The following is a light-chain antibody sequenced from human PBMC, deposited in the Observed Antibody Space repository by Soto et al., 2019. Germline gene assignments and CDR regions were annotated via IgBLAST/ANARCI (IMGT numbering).Light chain of an antibody. Sequence: EIVMTQSPATLSVSPGETATLSCRASQSVSYNLAWYQQKPGQGPRLLIYGAFTRATGIPARFSGSGSGTEFTLTISSLQSGDFAVYYCQQYKSWPPLTFGGGTKVEIK. J-gene: IGKJ4*01. CDR3: QQYKSWPPLT. CDR2: GAF. V-gene: IGKV3-15*01. CDR1: QSVSYN.